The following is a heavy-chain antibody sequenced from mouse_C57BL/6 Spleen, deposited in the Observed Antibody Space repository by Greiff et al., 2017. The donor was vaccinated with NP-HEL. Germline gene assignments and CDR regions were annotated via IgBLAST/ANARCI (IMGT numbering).Heavy chain of an antibody. CDR2: IDPSDSYT. D-gene: IGHD2-2*01. J-gene: IGHJ2*01. Sequence: VQLQQPGAELVKPGASVKLSCKASGYTFTSYWMQWVKQRPGQGLEWIGEIDPSDSYTNYNQKFKGKATLTVDTSSSTAYMQLSSLTSEDSAVYYCARRMVTTGGDFDYWGQGTTLTVSS. CDR1: GYTFTSYW. CDR3: ARRMVTTGGDFDY. V-gene: IGHV1-50*01.